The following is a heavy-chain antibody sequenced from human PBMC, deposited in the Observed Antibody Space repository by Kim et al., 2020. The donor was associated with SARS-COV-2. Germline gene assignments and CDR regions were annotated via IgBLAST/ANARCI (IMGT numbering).Heavy chain of an antibody. CDR2: ISYDGSNK. Sequence: GGSLRLSCAASGFTFSSYGMHWVRQAPGKGLEWVAVISYDGSNKYYADSVKGRFTISRDNSKNTLYLQMNSLRAEDTAVYYCAKSGFIVVVPAAQVLRYGMDVWGQGTTVTVSS. J-gene: IGHJ6*02. CDR1: GFTFSSYG. D-gene: IGHD2-2*01. CDR3: AKSGFIVVVPAAQVLRYGMDV. V-gene: IGHV3-30*18.